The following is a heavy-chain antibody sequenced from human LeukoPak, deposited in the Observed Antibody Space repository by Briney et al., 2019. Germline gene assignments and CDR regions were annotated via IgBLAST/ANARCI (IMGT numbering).Heavy chain of an antibody. Sequence: SETLSLTCTVSGGSISSYYWSWIRQPPGKGLEWIGYIYYSGSTNYNPSLKSRVTISVDTSKNQFSLKLSSVTAAGTAVYYCARGQQLESNYYYYYYMDVWGKGTTVTVSS. CDR2: IYYSGST. D-gene: IGHD6-13*01. CDR1: GGSISSYY. J-gene: IGHJ6*03. V-gene: IGHV4-59*01. CDR3: ARGQQLESNYYYYYYMDV.